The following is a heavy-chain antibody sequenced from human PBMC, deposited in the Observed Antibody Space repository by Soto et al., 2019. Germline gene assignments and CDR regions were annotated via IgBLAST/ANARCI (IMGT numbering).Heavy chain of an antibody. CDR2: IYHTVNT. Sequence: PTGALALTWRASGVSIGSHFLSWIRQAPGKGPEFVGYIYHTVNTKYHPAHKSRVTITMDTSKNQLSLQLSSVTAADTAVYYCARLQYTLVNA. CDR1: GVSIGSHF. J-gene: IGHJ3*01. CDR3: ARLQYTLVNA. D-gene: IGHD3-16*01. V-gene: IGHV4-59*11.